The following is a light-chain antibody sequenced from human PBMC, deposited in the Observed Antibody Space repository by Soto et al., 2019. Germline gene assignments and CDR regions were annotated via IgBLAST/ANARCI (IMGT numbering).Light chain of an antibody. CDR2: EVT. J-gene: IGLJ2*01. V-gene: IGLV2-14*01. CDR3: SSYTSSSTPVV. Sequence: QSVLTQPASVSGSPGQSITISCTGTSSDVGGYTYVSWYQQYPGKVPKLMIYEVTNRPSGVSNRFSGSKSGNTASLTISGLQAEDEADYYCSSYTSSSTPVVFGGGTKLTVL. CDR1: SSDVGGYTY.